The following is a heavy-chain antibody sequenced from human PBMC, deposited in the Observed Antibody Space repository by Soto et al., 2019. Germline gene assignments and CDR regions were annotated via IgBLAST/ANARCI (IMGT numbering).Heavy chain of an antibody. Sequence: VASVKVSCKASGYTFTDYYIHWVRQAPGQGLEWMGWVNPNSGGTNYAQKFQGRVTMTRDTSTSTVYMELSSLRSEDTAVYYCARDGGEDAFDYWGQGTLVTVSS. CDR3: ARDGGEDAFDY. V-gene: IGHV1-2*02. CDR1: GYTFTDYY. D-gene: IGHD2-21*01. J-gene: IGHJ4*02. CDR2: VNPNSGGT.